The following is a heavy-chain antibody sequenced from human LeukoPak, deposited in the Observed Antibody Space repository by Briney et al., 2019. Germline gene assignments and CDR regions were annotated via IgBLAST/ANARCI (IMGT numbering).Heavy chain of an antibody. J-gene: IGHJ5*02. V-gene: IGHV3-23*01. CDR1: GSTFSSYA. D-gene: IGHD2-21*02. Sequence: GGSLRLSCAASGSTFSSYAMSWVRQAPGKGLEWVSAISGSGGSTYYADSVKGRFTISRDNSKNTLYLQMNSLRAEDTAVYYCAKAPYCGGDCYSWFDPWGQGTLVTVSS. CDR3: AKAPYCGGDCYSWFDP. CDR2: ISGSGGST.